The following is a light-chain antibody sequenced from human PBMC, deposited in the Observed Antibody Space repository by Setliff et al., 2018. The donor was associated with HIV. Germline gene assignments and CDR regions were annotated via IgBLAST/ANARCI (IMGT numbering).Light chain of an antibody. CDR1: SSDIGGFNY. V-gene: IGLV2-14*01. J-gene: IGLJ1*01. CDR3: CTNTGSNTYV. Sequence: ALTQPASVSGSPGQSITISCTGTSSDIGGFNYVSWYQLHPGKAPKLMIFDVSLRPSGVSNRFSGSKSGNTASLTISGLRAEDEADYFCCTNTGSNTYVFGTGTKVTVL. CDR2: DVS.